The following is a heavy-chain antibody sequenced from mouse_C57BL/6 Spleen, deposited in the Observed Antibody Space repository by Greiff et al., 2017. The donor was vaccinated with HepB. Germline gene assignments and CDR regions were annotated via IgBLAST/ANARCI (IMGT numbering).Heavy chain of an antibody. V-gene: IGHV1-80*01. J-gene: IGHJ2*01. D-gene: IGHD2-2*01. CDR2: IYPGDGDT. CDR1: GYAFSSYW. Sequence: VKVVESGAELVKPGASVKISCKASGYAFSSYWMNWVKQRPGKGLEWIGQIYPGDGDTNYNGKFKGKATLTADKSSSTAYMQLSSLTSEDSAVYFCARWDGYDSYYFDYWGQGTTLTVSS. CDR3: ARWDGYDSYYFDY.